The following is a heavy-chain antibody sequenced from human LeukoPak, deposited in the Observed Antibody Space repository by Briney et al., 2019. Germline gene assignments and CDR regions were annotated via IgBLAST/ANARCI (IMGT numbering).Heavy chain of an antibody. V-gene: IGHV3-30*18. Sequence: GGSLRLSCAASGFTFSSYGMHWVRQAPGKGLEWVAVISYDGSNKYYADSVKGRFTISRDNSKNTLYLQMNSLRAEDTAVYYCAKARDILTGYTLWGQGTLVTVSS. CDR3: AKARDILTGYTL. CDR1: GFTFSSYG. D-gene: IGHD3-9*01. J-gene: IGHJ4*02. CDR2: ISYDGSNK.